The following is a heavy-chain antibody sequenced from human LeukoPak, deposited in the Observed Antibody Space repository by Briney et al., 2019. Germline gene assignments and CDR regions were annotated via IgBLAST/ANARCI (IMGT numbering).Heavy chain of an antibody. V-gene: IGHV3-23*01. Sequence: GGSLRLSCAASGFTFSSYAMSWVRQAPGKGLEWVSAISGSGGSTYYADSVKGRFTISRDNAKNSLYLQMNSLGAEDTAVYYCARDGSAYYYDNSGYRGEFDYWGQGTLVTVSS. CDR2: ISGSGGST. J-gene: IGHJ4*02. CDR3: ARDGSAYYYDNSGYRGEFDY. D-gene: IGHD3-22*01. CDR1: GFTFSSYA.